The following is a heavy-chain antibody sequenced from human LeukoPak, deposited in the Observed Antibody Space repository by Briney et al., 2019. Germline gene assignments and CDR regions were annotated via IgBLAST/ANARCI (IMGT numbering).Heavy chain of an antibody. D-gene: IGHD2-21*02. CDR1: GGTFSRYA. CDR3: AGRDCGGDCYSSYYYYYGMDV. CDR2: IIPIFGTP. J-gene: IGHJ6*02. V-gene: IGHV1-69*13. Sequence: ASVKVSCKASGGTFSRYAISWVRQAPGQGLEWMGGIIPIFGTPNYAQKFQGRVTITADESTSTAYMELSSLRSEDTAVYYCAGRDCGGDCYSSYYYYYGMDVWGQGTTVTVSS.